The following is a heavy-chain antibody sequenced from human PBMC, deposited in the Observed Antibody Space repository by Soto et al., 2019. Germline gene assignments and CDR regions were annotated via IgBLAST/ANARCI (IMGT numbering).Heavy chain of an antibody. CDR2: IYYSGST. D-gene: IGHD4-17*01. V-gene: IGHV4-31*03. J-gene: IGHJ4*02. Sequence: ASETLSLTCTVSGGSISSGGYYWSWIRQHPGKGLEWIGYIYYSGSTYYNPSLKSRVTISVDTSKNQFSLKLSSVTAADTAVYYCARTHDYGDHNDYWGQGTLVTVSS. CDR1: GGSISSGGYY. CDR3: ARTHDYGDHNDY.